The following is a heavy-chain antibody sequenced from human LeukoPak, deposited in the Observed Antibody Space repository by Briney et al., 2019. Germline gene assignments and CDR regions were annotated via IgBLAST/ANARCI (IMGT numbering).Heavy chain of an antibody. Sequence: GGSLRLSCAASGFIFTNYVMSWVRQAPGKGLEWVSSISAAGGSTYYADSVKGRFTISRDNSKNTLYVQMNSLRADDMARYYCAETASTVTTAFDDWGQGTLVTVSS. CDR1: GFIFTNYV. J-gene: IGHJ4*02. CDR2: ISAAGGST. D-gene: IGHD4-17*01. CDR3: AETASTVTTAFDD. V-gene: IGHV3-23*01.